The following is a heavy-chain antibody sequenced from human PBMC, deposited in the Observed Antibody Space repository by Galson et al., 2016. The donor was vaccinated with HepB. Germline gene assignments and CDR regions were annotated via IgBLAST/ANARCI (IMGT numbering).Heavy chain of an antibody. Sequence: SVKVSCKASGYTFTTYGVGWVRQAPGQGPEWMAWISPFNSKTDYAQNFQGRLTMTTDTSTSTAYMELRSLRSDDTAMYYCARDYCSGGSCYWFYWGQGTLVTVSS. V-gene: IGHV1-18*01. CDR1: GYTFTTYG. CDR3: ARDYCSGGSCYWFY. D-gene: IGHD2-15*01. J-gene: IGHJ4*02. CDR2: ISPFNSKT.